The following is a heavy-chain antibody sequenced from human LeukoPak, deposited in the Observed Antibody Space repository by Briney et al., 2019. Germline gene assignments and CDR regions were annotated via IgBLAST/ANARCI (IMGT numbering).Heavy chain of an antibody. J-gene: IGHJ4*02. V-gene: IGHV3-30*02. CDR1: GFNFHSYG. D-gene: IGHD6-19*01. CDR3: GKGSSTSACPDY. Sequence: PGGSLRLSCATSGFNFHSYGMHWVRQAPGKGLDWVAFVRYDGSIQYYADSVKGRFAISRDNSKDTVSLQMNSLRPEDTAVYYCGKGSSTSACPDYWRQGTLVTVSS. CDR2: VRYDGSIQ.